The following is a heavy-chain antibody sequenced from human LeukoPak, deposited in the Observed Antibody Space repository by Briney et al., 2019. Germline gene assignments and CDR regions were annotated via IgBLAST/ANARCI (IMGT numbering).Heavy chain of an antibody. Sequence: PSETLSLTCTVSGGSISSYYWSWIRQPPGKGLEWIGYIYYSGSTNYNPSLKSRVTISVDTSKNQFSLKLSSVTAADTAVYYCARHPNYYDSSANLWGQGTLVTVSS. V-gene: IGHV4-59*01. CDR3: ARHPNYYDSSANL. D-gene: IGHD3-22*01. CDR2: IYYSGST. CDR1: GGSISSYY. J-gene: IGHJ5*02.